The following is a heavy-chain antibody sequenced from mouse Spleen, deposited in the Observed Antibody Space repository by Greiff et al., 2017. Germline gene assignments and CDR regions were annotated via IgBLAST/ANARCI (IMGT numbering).Heavy chain of an antibody. Sequence: VQLQQPGAELVQPGASVQMSCKASGYTLSSYWITWVKQRPGQGLEWIGNIYPDNGSTNYNEKFKSKATLTVDTSSSTAYMQLSSLTSEDSAVYYCARDDSSGLYAMDYWGQGTSVTVS. V-gene: IGHV1-55*01. CDR2: IYPDNGST. CDR1: GYTLSSYW. J-gene: IGHJ4*01. D-gene: IGHD3-2*01. CDR3: ARDDSSGLYAMDY.